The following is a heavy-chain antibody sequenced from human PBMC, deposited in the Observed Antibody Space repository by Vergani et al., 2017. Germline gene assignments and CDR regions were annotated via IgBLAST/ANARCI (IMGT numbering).Heavy chain of an antibody. Sequence: EVELVQSVREMRKPGESLKISCKGSEYSFGNYWIGWVGHMPGKGGEWMGIIYPGDSDTRYSPSFKGECTFSAYKSIITAFLQWDNLKASDTAFYYCARHTTYTDSWGEGTLVTVSS. J-gene: IGHJ4*02. CDR3: ARHTTYTDS. V-gene: IGHV5-51*01. CDR2: IYPGDSDT. D-gene: IGHD1-1*01. CDR1: EYSFGNYW.